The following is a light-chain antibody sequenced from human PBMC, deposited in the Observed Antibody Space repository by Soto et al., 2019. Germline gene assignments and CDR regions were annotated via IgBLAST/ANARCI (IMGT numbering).Light chain of an antibody. CDR1: QSVSRSY. CDR2: GAS. J-gene: IGKJ4*01. V-gene: IGKV3-20*01. CDR3: QQYATSPPT. Sequence: EIVLTQSPGTLSLSPGERATLSCRASQSVSRSYLAWYQQKLGQPPRLLIYGASNRATGITDRFSGSGSGTDFTLTIGRLEPEDFAVYYCQQYATSPPTFGGGTKVEIK.